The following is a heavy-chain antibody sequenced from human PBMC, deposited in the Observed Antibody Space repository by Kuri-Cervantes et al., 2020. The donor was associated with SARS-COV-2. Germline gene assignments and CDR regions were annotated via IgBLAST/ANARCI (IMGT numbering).Heavy chain of an antibody. CDR3: ARQMMSSITIFGVVITRNWFDP. V-gene: IGHV4-4*07. CDR2: IYTSGST. D-gene: IGHD3-3*01. J-gene: IGHJ5*02. CDR1: GGSISSYY. Sequence: GSLRLSCTVSGGSISSYYRSWIRQPAGKGLEWIGRIYTSGSTYYNPSLKSRVTISVDTSKNQFSLKLSSVTAADTAVYYCARQMMSSITIFGVVITRNWFDPWGQGTLVTVSS.